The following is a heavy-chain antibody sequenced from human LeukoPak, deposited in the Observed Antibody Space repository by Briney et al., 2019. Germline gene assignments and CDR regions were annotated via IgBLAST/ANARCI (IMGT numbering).Heavy chain of an antibody. CDR1: GGSISSYY. J-gene: IGHJ4*02. Sequence: SETLSLTCTVSGGSISSYYWSWIRQPAGKGLEWIGRNYTSGSTNYNPSLKSRVTISVDTSKNQFSLKLSSVTAADTAVYYCARLGYYYGSGDLDWGRGTLVTVSS. V-gene: IGHV4-4*07. D-gene: IGHD3-10*01. CDR3: ARLGYYYGSGDLD. CDR2: NYTSGST.